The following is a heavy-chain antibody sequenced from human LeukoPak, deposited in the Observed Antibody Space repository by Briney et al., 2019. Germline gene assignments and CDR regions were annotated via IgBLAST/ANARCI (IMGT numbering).Heavy chain of an antibody. CDR1: GYTFTGYD. V-gene: IGHV1-8*01. CDR2: MNPNSDHT. CDR3: ARGLIIGMDV. Sequence: GASVKVSCKASGYTFTGYDINWVRQATGQGLEWMGWMNPNSDHTGYAQKFQGRVTMTRNTSISTAYMELSSLRSEDTAVYYCARGLIIGMDVWGQGTTVTVSS. J-gene: IGHJ6*02.